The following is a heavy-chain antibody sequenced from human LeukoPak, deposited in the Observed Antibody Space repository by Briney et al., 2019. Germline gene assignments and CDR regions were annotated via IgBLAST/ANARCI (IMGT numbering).Heavy chain of an antibody. V-gene: IGHV3-48*02. Sequence: GGSLRLSCSASGFTFGDFDMNWVRQAPGKGLEWISYISTTGSTIFYADSVKGGFTISRDNAKISLFLQMNSLRDEDTAVYYCAREPKLRYGGYPSYFDSWGQGTLVTVSS. CDR3: AREPKLRYGGYPSYFDS. J-gene: IGHJ4*02. CDR1: GFTFGDFD. CDR2: ISTTGSTI. D-gene: IGHD4-17*01.